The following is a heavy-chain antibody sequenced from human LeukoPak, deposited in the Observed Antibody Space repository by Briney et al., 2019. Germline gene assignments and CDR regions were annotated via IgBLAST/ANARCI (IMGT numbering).Heavy chain of an antibody. V-gene: IGHV3-11*01. D-gene: IGHD6-6*01. CDR1: GFTFSDYY. J-gene: IGHJ6*03. CDR2: IRSSDSTI. CDR3: ARLRSSPFYYYYIDV. Sequence: PGGSLRLSCAASGFTFSDYYMIWIRQAPGKGLEWISYIRSSDSTIYYADSVKGRFTISRGNATNSLYLQMNSLRSEDTAVYYCARLRSSPFYYYYIDVWGKGTTVTVSS.